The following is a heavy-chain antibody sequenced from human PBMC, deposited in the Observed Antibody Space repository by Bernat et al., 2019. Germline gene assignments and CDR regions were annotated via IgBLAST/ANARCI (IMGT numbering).Heavy chain of an antibody. CDR2: ISYDGDKK. D-gene: IGHD6-13*01. CDR3: AKDRSSSWTFDY. Sequence: QVQLVGSGGGVVQPGRPLRLSCAASGFTFSSDGMHWVRQAPGKGLEWVTFISYDGDKKYYADSVKGRFTISRDNSKNTLSLQMSSLRAEDTAVYYCAKDRSSSWTFDYWGQGTLVIVSS. CDR1: GFTFSSDG. J-gene: IGHJ4*02. V-gene: IGHV3-30*18.